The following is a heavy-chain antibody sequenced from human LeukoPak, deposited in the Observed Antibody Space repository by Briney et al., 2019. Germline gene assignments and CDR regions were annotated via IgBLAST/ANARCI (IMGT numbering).Heavy chain of an antibody. CDR2: IYYSGST. CDR3: ARHGGYCSSTSFSPLDY. V-gene: IGHV4-39*01. CDR1: GGSISSSSYY. J-gene: IGHJ4*02. Sequence: TDTLSLTCTVSGGSISSSSYYWGWIRQPPGKGLEWIVSIYYSGSTYYNPSLKSRVTISVDTSKNQFSLKLSSVTAADTAVYYCARHGGYCSSTSFSPLDYWGQGTLVSVSA. D-gene: IGHD2-2*01.